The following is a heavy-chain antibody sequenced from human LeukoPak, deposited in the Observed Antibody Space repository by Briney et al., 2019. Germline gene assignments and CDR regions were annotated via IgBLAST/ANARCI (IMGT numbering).Heavy chain of an antibody. J-gene: IGHJ4*02. CDR2: ISTYNGNT. D-gene: IGHD3-10*01. V-gene: IGHV1-18*04. Sequence: GASVKVSCKASGYTFTSYGMSWVRQAPGQGLEWMGWISTYNGNTNYAQKFQGRVTMTTDTSTNTAYMELRSLRSDDTAVYYCAARSGTYPYYLGYWGQGTLVTVSS. CDR3: AARSGTYPYYLGY. CDR1: GYTFTSYG.